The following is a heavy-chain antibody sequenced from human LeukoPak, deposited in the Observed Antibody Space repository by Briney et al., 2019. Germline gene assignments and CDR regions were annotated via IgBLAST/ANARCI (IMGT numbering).Heavy chain of an antibody. CDR3: VRHGDCYFDY. J-gene: IGHJ4*01. CDR1: GGSMSSITW. D-gene: IGHD3-10*01. Sequence: KPSETLSLPCAVSGGSMSSITWWSWVRQPPGKGLEWIGETHHSGSTNYNPSLKGRVTVSADKSKNQVSLKLYSVTAADTAVYYCVRHGDCYFDYWGHGALVTVSS. CDR2: THHSGST. V-gene: IGHV4-4*02.